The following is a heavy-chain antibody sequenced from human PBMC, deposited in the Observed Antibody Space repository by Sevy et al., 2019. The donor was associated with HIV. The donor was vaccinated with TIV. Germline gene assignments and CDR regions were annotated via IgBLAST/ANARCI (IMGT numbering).Heavy chain of an antibody. V-gene: IGHV1-24*01. D-gene: IGHD6-13*01. CDR2: FDPEDGET. CDR1: GYTLTELS. Sequence: ASVKVSCKVSGYTLTELSMHWVRQAPGKGLEWMGGFDPEDGETIYAQKFQGRVTMTEDTSTDTAYMELSSLRSEDTAVYYCATAGIAAAGTRPYYYYYGMYVWGQGTTVTVSS. CDR3: ATAGIAAAGTRPYYYYYGMYV. J-gene: IGHJ6*02.